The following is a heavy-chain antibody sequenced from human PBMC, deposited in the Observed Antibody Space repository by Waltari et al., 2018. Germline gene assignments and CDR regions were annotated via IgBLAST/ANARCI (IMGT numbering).Heavy chain of an antibody. CDR3: AGDCSSTSCYGPRFDY. J-gene: IGHJ4*02. CDR1: GGSISSSSYY. V-gene: IGHV4-39*02. CDR2: IYYSRIT. D-gene: IGHD2-2*01. Sequence: QLQLQESGPGLVKPSETLSLTCTVSGGSISSSSYYWGWIRQPPGKGLEWIGSIYYSRITYYNPSLVSRVTMSGDSAKNQFSLKLSSGTAADTAVYYGAGDCSSTSCYGPRFDYWGQGTLVTVSS.